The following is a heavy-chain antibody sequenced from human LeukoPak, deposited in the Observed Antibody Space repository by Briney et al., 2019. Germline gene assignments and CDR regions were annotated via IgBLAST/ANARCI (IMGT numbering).Heavy chain of an antibody. V-gene: IGHV3-21*01. J-gene: IGHJ6*02. CDR2: ISSSSSYI. Sequence: KPGGSLRLSCAASGFTFSSYSMNWVRQVPGKGLEWVSFISSSSSYIYYADSVKGRFTISRDNAKNSLYLQMNSLRAEDTAVYYCARDPGGYSYGPLYHGMDVWGQGTTVTVSS. CDR3: ARDPGGYSYGPLYHGMDV. D-gene: IGHD5-18*01. CDR1: GFTFSSYS.